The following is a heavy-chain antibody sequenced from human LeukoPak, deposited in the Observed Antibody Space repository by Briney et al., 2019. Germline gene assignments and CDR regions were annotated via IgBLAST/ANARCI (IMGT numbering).Heavy chain of an antibody. CDR3: AKVFGEGFDY. CDR1: GFTFSSYA. D-gene: IGHD3-10*02. V-gene: IGHV3-30-3*01. Sequence: GRSLRLSCAASGFTFSSYAMHWVRQAPGKGLEWVAVISYDGSNKYYADSVKGRFTISRDNSKNTLYLQMNSLRAEDTAVYYCAKVFGEGFDYWGQGTLVTVSS. CDR2: ISYDGSNK. J-gene: IGHJ4*02.